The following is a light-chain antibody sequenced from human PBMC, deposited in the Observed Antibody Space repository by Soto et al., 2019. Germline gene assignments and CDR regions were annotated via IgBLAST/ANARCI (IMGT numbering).Light chain of an antibody. Sequence: EIVLTQSPGTLSLSPGERATLSCRASQSVSRSYLAWYQQKPGQAPRLLIYGASSRATGIPDRFSGSGSGTDFTLTISRLEPEDFAVYYCHQYGSLYTFGQGTKREIK. V-gene: IGKV3-20*01. CDR2: GAS. CDR1: QSVSRSY. J-gene: IGKJ2*01. CDR3: HQYGSLYT.